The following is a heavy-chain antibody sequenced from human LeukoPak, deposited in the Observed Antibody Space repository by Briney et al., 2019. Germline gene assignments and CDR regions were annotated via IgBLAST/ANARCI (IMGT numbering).Heavy chain of an antibody. CDR2: ISAYNGNT. CDR3: ARDQSSTMIVVVNDAFDI. D-gene: IGHD3-22*01. V-gene: IGHV1-18*01. Sequence: ASVKVSCKASGYTFTSYGISWVRQAPGQGLEWMGWISAYNGNTNYAQKLQGRVTMTTDTSTSTAYMELRSLRSDDTAVYYCARDQSSTMIVVVNDAFDIWGQGTMVTVSS. J-gene: IGHJ3*02. CDR1: GYTFTSYG.